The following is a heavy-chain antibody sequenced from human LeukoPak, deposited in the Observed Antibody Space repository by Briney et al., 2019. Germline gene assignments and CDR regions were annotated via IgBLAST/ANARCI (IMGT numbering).Heavy chain of an antibody. V-gene: IGHV3-9*01. D-gene: IGHD2-8*01. CDR2: ISWNSGSI. CDR3: AKSNPDPPLPGYCINGVCHYYFDY. Sequence: AGRSLRLSCAASGFTFDDYAMHWVRQAPGKGLEWVSGISWNSGSIGYADSMKGRFTISRDNAKNSLYLQMNSLRAEDTALYYCAKSNPDPPLPGYCINGVCHYYFDYWGQGTLSPSPQ. CDR1: GFTFDDYA. J-gene: IGHJ4*02.